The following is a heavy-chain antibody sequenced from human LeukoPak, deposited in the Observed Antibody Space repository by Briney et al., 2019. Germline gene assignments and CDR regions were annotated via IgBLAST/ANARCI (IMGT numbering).Heavy chain of an antibody. CDR3: AREGSMTTVTYFDY. CDR1: GGSISSGDYY. J-gene: IGHJ4*02. V-gene: IGHV4-30-4*01. Sequence: SETLSLTCTVSGGSISSGDYYWSWIRQPPGKGLEWIGYIYYSGSTYYNPSLKSRVTISVDTFKNQFSLKLSSVTAADTAVYYCAREGSMTTVTYFDYWGQGTLVTVSS. CDR2: IYYSGST. D-gene: IGHD4-17*01.